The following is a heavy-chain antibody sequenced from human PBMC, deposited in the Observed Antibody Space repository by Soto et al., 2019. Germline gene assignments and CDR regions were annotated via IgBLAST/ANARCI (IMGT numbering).Heavy chain of an antibody. CDR1: GFTFSSYS. D-gene: IGHD1-26*01. J-gene: IGHJ6*02. Sequence: GGSLRLSCAASGFTFSSYSMHWVRQAPGKGLEWVAVISYDGSNKYYADSVKGRFTISRDNSKNTLYLQMNSLRAEDTAVYYCAKVRHSGSYRFGIYYYYYGMDVWGQGTTVTVSS. CDR2: ISYDGSNK. CDR3: AKVRHSGSYRFGIYYYYYGMDV. V-gene: IGHV3-30*04.